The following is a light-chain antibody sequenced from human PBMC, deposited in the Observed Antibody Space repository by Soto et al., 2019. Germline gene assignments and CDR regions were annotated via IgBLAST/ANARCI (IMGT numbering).Light chain of an antibody. CDR1: SSDVGGYDY. Sequence: QSALTQPPSASGSPGQSVTISCTGTSSDVGGYDYVCWYQQHPGKAPKLMIYEVNKRPSGVPDRFSGSKSGNTASLTVPGLQAEDEADYYCSSFAGSSNLGVFGGGTKLTVL. CDR2: EVN. J-gene: IGLJ2*01. CDR3: SSFAGSSNLGV. V-gene: IGLV2-8*01.